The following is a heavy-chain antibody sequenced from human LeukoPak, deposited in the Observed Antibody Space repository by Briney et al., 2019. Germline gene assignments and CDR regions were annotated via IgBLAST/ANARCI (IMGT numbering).Heavy chain of an antibody. CDR1: GGSISSYY. J-gene: IGHJ6*02. D-gene: IGHD6-6*01. CDR2: IYYSGST. V-gene: IGHV4-59*01. CDR3: ARDGAALEPYYYYGMDV. Sequence: PSETLSLTCTVSGGSISSYYWSWIRQPPGKGLEWIGYIYYSGSTNYNPSLKSRVTISVDTSMNQFSMKLTSVTAADTAEYYCARDGAALEPYYYYGMDVWGQGTTVTVSS.